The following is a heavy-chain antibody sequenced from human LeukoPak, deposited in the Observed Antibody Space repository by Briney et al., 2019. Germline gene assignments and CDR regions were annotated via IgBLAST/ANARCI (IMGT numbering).Heavy chain of an antibody. J-gene: IGHJ4*02. CDR1: GFTVSRSY. Sequence: GGSLRLSCAASGFTVSRSYMTWVRQAPGKGLEWISVIYSGGSTYYADSVKGRFIISRDNSKNMMYLQMNRLRADDTAVYYCARADMAFFDYWGQGTLVTVSS. CDR3: ARADMAFFDY. CDR2: IYSGGST. V-gene: IGHV3-53*01. D-gene: IGHD5-24*01.